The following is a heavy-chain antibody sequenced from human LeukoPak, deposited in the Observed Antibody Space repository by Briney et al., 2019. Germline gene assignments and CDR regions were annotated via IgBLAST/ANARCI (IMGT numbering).Heavy chain of an antibody. CDR3: ARGGYYGSGNDFRFDP. CDR2: IYDSGSS. CDR1: GYSISNSYY. Sequence: SETLSLTCSVSGYSISNSYYWGWIRQPPGKGLEWIGSIYDSGSSYYNPSLKSRVTISVDTSKNQLSLKVSSVTAADTAVYYCARGGYYGSGNDFRFDPWGQGTLVTVSS. J-gene: IGHJ5*02. V-gene: IGHV4-38-2*02. D-gene: IGHD3-10*01.